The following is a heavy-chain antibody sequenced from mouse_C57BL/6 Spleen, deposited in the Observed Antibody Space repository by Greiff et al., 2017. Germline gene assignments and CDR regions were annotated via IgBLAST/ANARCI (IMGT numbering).Heavy chain of an antibody. CDR3: ARVRNYGYFDV. CDR1: GYAFSSSW. V-gene: IGHV1-82*01. Sequence: QVTLKVSGPELVKPGASVKISCKASGYAFSSSWMNWVKQRPGKGLEWIGRIYPGDGDTNYNGKFKGKATLTADKSSSTAYMQLSSLTSEDSAVYFCARVRNYGYFDVWGTGTTVTVSS. CDR2: IYPGDGDT. J-gene: IGHJ1*03.